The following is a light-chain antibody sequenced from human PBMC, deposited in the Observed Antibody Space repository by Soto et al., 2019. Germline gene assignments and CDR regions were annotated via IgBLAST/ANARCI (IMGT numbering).Light chain of an antibody. CDR3: SSYTSSSTLV. V-gene: IGLV2-14*01. CDR2: EVS. J-gene: IGLJ1*01. CDR1: SSDVGGYKY. Sequence: QSVLTQPASVSGSPGQSITISCTGTSSDVGGYKYVSWYQQHPGKAPKLMIYEVSNRPSGVSNRFSGSKSGNTASLTISGRQAEDEAEYYCSSYTSSSTLVFGTGTKLTVL.